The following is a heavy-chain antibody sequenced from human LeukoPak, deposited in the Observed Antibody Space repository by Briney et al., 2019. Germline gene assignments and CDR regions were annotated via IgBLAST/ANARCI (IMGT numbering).Heavy chain of an antibody. CDR2: INPNSGGT. D-gene: IGHD3-10*01. CDR3: ARETFRGVISY. J-gene: IGHJ4*02. CDR1: GYTFTGYY. Sequence: ASVKVSCKASGYTFTGYYMHWVRQAPGQGLEWMGWINPNSGGTNYAQKFQGRVTMTRDTSISTAYMELSRLRSDGTAVYYYARETFRGVISYWGQGTLVTVSS. V-gene: IGHV1-2*02.